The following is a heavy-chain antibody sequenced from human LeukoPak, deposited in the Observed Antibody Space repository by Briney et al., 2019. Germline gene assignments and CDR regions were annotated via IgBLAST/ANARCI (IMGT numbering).Heavy chain of an antibody. CDR1: GFTFSSYW. CDR3: ARGSGGGYYYYYYMDV. Sequence: SGGSLRLSCAASGFTFSSYWMSWVRQAPGKGLEWVANIKQDGSEKYYVDSVKGRFTISRDNAKNSLYLQMNSLRAEDTAVYYCARGSGGGYYYYYYMDVWGKGTTVTVSS. CDR2: IKQDGSEK. V-gene: IGHV3-7*01. D-gene: IGHD6-19*01. J-gene: IGHJ6*03.